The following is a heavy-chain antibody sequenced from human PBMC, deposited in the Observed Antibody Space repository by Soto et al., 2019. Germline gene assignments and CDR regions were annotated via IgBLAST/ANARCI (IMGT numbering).Heavy chain of an antibody. CDR2: ISAYNGNT. CDR3: ARGGRVVAASYYYYYGMDV. D-gene: IGHD2-15*01. V-gene: IGHV1-18*01. Sequence: QVQLVQSGAEVKKPGAAVKVSCKASGYTFTSYGISWVRQAPGQGLEWMGWISAYNGNTNYAQKLQGRVTMTTDTSTSTAYMDLRSLRSDDTAVYYCARGGRVVAASYYYYYGMDVWGQGTTVTVSS. J-gene: IGHJ6*02. CDR1: GYTFTSYG.